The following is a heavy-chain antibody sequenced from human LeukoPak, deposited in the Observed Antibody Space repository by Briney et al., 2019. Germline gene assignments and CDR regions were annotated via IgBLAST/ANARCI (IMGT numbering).Heavy chain of an antibody. J-gene: IGHJ6*02. CDR3: ARPFYYDSNGGEGMDV. CDR1: GFTFTRFN. Sequence: GGSLRLSCVASGFTFTRFNMNWVRQAPGKGLDLVSSITTSGTYLYYAESVKGRFTISRDNAKNSLYLQMNSLRAEDTAVYYCARPFYYDSNGGEGMDVWGQGTTVTVSS. CDR2: ITTSGTYL. V-gene: IGHV3-21*06. D-gene: IGHD3-22*01.